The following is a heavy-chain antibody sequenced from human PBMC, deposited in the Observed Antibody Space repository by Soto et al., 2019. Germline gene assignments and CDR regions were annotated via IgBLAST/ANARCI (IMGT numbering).Heavy chain of an antibody. V-gene: IGHV5-51*01. Sequence: PGESLKISCKGSGYRFSSYWIGWVRQMPGKGLEWMEIIYPSDSDTRYSPSFQGQVTISGDKSISTAYLQWSSLKASDTAIYYCARILYSSSWYFDYWGQGTQVTVSS. CDR1: GYRFSSYW. J-gene: IGHJ4*02. CDR3: ARILYSSSWYFDY. CDR2: IYPSDSDT. D-gene: IGHD6-13*01.